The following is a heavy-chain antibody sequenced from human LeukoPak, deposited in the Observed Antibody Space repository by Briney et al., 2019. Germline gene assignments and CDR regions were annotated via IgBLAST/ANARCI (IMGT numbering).Heavy chain of an antibody. CDR1: GGSISSSNW. J-gene: IGHJ5*02. V-gene: IGHV4-4*02. Sequence: PSETLSLTCAVSGGSISSSNWWSWVRQPPGKGLEWIGEIYHSGSTNYNPSLKSRVTVSVDKSKNQFSLKLSSVTAADTAVYYCASATRIAAAGTFDPWGQGTLVTVSP. CDR2: IYHSGST. D-gene: IGHD6-13*01. CDR3: ASATRIAAAGTFDP.